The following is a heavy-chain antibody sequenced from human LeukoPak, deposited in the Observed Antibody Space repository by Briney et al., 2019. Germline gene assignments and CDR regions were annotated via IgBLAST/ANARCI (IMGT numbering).Heavy chain of an antibody. CDR3: AKELSGYQFDY. V-gene: IGHV3-30*18. CDR1: GFTFSSYG. J-gene: IGHJ4*02. D-gene: IGHD3-22*01. CDR2: ISYDRSNK. Sequence: GGSLRLSCAASGFTFSSYGMHWVRQAPGKGLEWVAVISYDRSNKYYADSVKGRFTISRDNSKNTLYLQMNSLRAEDTAVYYCAKELSGYQFDYWGQGTLVTVSS.